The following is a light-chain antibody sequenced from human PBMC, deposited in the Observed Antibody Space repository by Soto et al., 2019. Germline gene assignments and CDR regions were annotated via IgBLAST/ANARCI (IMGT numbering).Light chain of an antibody. V-gene: IGKV3-11*01. J-gene: IGKJ4*01. CDR2: DAS. CDR1: QSVSIY. Sequence: EIVLTQSPATVSLSPGERATLSCRASQSVSIYLAWYQQKPGQAPRLLIYDASNRASDIPARFSGSGSETDFTLTISSLGPEDFTIYYCQQRSNWPLTFGGGTKVEIK. CDR3: QQRSNWPLT.